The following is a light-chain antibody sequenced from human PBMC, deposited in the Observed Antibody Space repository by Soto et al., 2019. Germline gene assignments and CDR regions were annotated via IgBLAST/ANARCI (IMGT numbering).Light chain of an antibody. V-gene: IGKV1-9*01. Sequence: DVQLTQSPSFLSASVGCRFTITCRASQGISTYLAWYKQKQGKAPKLMIYAEYTLQSGVKLSFSGSGSGKSFTITIRSMQTEDFETYYCQKLLSYPINCGNGTRREIK. J-gene: IGKJ5*01. CDR1: QGISTY. CDR3: QKLLSYPIN. CDR2: AEY.